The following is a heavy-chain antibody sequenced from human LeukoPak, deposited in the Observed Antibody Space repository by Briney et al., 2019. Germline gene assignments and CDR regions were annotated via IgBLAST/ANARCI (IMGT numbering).Heavy chain of an antibody. CDR3: ARVNYDSSLAGYYYMGV. D-gene: IGHD3-22*01. CDR2: INHSGST. J-gene: IGHJ6*03. V-gene: IGHV4-34*01. Sequence: SETLSLTCAVYGGSFSGYYWSWIRQPPGKGLEWIGEINHSGSTNYNPSLKRRVTISVDTSKNQFSLKLKSVTAADTAIYYCARVNYDSSLAGYYYMGVWAKGTTVTVSS. CDR1: GGSFSGYY.